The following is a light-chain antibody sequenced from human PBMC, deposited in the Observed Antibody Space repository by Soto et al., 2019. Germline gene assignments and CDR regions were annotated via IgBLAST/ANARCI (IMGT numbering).Light chain of an antibody. Sequence: QSVLTQPASVSGSPGQSITISCTGTSNDIGANNYVSWYQHHAGKAPKILIYEAANRPSGVSHRFAGSKSGNTASLTISGLQAEDEADYFCTSYTSISTLVFGGGTKLTVL. CDR1: SNDIGANNY. J-gene: IGLJ2*01. CDR3: TSYTSISTLV. V-gene: IGLV2-14*01. CDR2: EAA.